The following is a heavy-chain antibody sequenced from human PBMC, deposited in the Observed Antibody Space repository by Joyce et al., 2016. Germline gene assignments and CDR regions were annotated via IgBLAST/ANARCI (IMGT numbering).Heavy chain of an antibody. J-gene: IGHJ5*02. CDR1: GFSFRYFW. CDR3: TRGSGTGWFDP. D-gene: IGHD6-13*01. V-gene: IGHV3-7*03. CDR2: INEDGSEK. Sequence: EVYLVESGGGLVQPGGSLRLSCAASGFSFRYFWMDWVRQAPAKGLEWVAQINEDGSEKNYMDSLRGRFTISRDNAKNSVDLQINSLRVEDTAVYYCTRGSGTGWFDPWGQGTLVTVSS.